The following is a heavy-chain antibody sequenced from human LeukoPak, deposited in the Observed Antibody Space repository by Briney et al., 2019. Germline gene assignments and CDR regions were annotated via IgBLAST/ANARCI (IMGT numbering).Heavy chain of an antibody. J-gene: IGHJ1*01. CDR1: GVSFSGYY. CDR2: INHSGNT. CDR3: ARARGAEYFQH. V-gene: IGHV4-34*01. Sequence: PSETLSLTCAVYGVSFSGYYWSWIRQPPGKGLEWIGEINHSGNTNYNPSLKSRVTISVDTSKNQFSLKLSSVTAADTAVYYCARARGAEYFQHWGQGTLVTVSS. D-gene: IGHD3-10*01.